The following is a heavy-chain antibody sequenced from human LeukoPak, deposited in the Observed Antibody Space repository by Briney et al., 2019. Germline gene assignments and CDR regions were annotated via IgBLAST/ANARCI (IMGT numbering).Heavy chain of an antibody. D-gene: IGHD4-17*01. Sequence: GGSLRLSCAASGFTFSSYGMHWVRQAPGKGLEWVAVIWYDGSNKYYADSVKGRFTISRDNSKNTLYLQMNSLRAEDTAVYYCAKDSGGSTVTYFDYWGQGTLVTVSS. V-gene: IGHV3-33*06. CDR3: AKDSGGSTVTYFDY. J-gene: IGHJ4*02. CDR1: GFTFSSYG. CDR2: IWYDGSNK.